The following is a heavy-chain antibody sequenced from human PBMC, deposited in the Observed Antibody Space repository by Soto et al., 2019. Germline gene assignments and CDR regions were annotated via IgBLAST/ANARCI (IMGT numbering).Heavy chain of an antibody. CDR3: ARATVTKQYFDY. CDR2: IYHSGST. V-gene: IGHV4-30-2*01. Sequence: KPSETLSLTCAVSGGSISSGGYSWSWIRQPPGKGLEWIGYIYHSGSTYYNPSLKSRVTISVDRSKNQFSLKLSSVTAADTAVYYCARATVTKQYFDYWGQGTLVTVSS. CDR1: GGSISSGGYS. J-gene: IGHJ4*02. D-gene: IGHD4-4*01.